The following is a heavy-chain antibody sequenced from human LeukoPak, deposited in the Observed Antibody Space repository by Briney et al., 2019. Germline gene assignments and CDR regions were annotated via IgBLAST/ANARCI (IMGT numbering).Heavy chain of an antibody. Sequence: GGSLRLSCAASGFTFSSYGMSWVRQAPGKGLEWVSLISGSGDSTYYADSVKGRFTISRDNSKNTLYLQMNSLRAEDTALYYCAKKTDSGSPGGFDPWGQGTLVTVSS. CDR1: GFTFSSYG. CDR3: AKKTDSGSPGGFDP. V-gene: IGHV3-23*01. CDR2: ISGSGDST. J-gene: IGHJ5*02. D-gene: IGHD1-26*01.